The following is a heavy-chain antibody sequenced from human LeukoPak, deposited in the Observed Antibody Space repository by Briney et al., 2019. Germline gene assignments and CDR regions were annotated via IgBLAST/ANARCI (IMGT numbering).Heavy chain of an antibody. J-gene: IGHJ3*02. V-gene: IGHV3-53*01. Sequence: GGSLRLSCAASGFTVSSNYMSWVRQAPGKGLEWVSVIYSGGSTCYADSVKGRFTISRDNSKNTLYLQMNSLRAEDTAVYYCARKGPSGSGWWGGDAFDIWGQGTMVTVSS. CDR2: IYSGGST. CDR1: GFTVSSNY. D-gene: IGHD6-19*01. CDR3: ARKGPSGSGWWGGDAFDI.